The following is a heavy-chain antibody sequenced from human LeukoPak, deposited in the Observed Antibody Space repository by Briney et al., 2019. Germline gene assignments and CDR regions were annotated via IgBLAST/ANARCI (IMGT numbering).Heavy chain of an antibody. V-gene: IGHV1-24*01. CDR3: ATEWGPTAAAGPNWFDP. J-gene: IGHJ5*02. Sequence: ASVKVSCKVSGYTLTELSMHWVRQAPGKGLEWMGGFDPEDGETIYAQKFQGRVTMTEDTSTDTAYMELGSLRSEDTAVYYCATEWGPTAAAGPNWFDPWGQGTLVTVSS. CDR2: FDPEDGET. D-gene: IGHD6-13*01. CDR1: GYTLTELS.